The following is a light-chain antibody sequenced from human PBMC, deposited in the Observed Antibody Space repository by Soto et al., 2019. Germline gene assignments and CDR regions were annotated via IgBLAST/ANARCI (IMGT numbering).Light chain of an antibody. CDR3: QQYYRYPWT. Sequence: DIHITQSPSSLSASVGERVTITGGASQGISNYLGWYQQKPGKAPMSLLYSASSLQSGVPSKFSGSGSGTDFTLTISDMQPDDFATYYCQQYYRYPWTFGQGTKVDXK. CDR2: SAS. J-gene: IGKJ1*01. V-gene: IGKV1-16*02. CDR1: QGISNY.